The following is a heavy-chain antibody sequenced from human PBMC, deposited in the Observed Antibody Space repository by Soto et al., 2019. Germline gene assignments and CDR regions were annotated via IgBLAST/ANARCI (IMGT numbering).Heavy chain of an antibody. CDR2: ISYDGSNK. V-gene: IGHV3-30-3*01. Sequence: GGSLRLSCAASGFTFSSYAMHWVRQAPGKGLEWVAAISYDGSNKYYADSVKGRFTISRDNSKNTLYLQMNSLRAEDTAVYYCAREGGDYSNKGSYYYYGMDVWGQGTTVTVSS. J-gene: IGHJ6*02. CDR1: GFTFSSYA. CDR3: AREGGDYSNKGSYYYYGMDV. D-gene: IGHD4-4*01.